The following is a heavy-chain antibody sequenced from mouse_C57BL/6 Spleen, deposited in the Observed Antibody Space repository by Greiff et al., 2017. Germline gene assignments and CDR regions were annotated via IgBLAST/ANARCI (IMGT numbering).Heavy chain of an antibody. CDR2: INPGSGGT. Sequence: VKLMESGAELVRPGTSVKVSCKASGYAFTNYLIEWVKQRPGQGLEWIGVINPGSGGTNYNEKFKGKATLTADKSSSTAYMQLSSLTSEDSAVYFCARFRDGGVPAYWGQGTLVTVSA. V-gene: IGHV1-54*01. D-gene: IGHD1-1*01. CDR3: ARFRDGGVPAY. CDR1: GYAFTNYL. J-gene: IGHJ3*01.